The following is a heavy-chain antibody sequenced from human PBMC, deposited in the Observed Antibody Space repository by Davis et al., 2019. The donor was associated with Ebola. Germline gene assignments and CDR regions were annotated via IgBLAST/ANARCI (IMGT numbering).Heavy chain of an antibody. D-gene: IGHD3-9*01. J-gene: IGHJ2*01. CDR2: IIPVFGST. CDR1: GDTFSNYA. V-gene: IGHV1-69*13. CDR3: ASVRSVDDWYFDL. Sequence: SVKVSCKASGDTFSNYAFSWLRQAPGQGLEWMGGIIPVFGSTSYAHNFRGRLTIAADEFTNTSYMNLTSLISEDTAVYYCASVRSVDDWYFDLWGRGTLVTVSS.